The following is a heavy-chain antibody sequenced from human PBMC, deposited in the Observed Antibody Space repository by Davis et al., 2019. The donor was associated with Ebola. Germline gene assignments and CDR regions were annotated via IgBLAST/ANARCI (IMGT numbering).Heavy chain of an antibody. Sequence: GESLKISCKGSGYSFTSYWISWVRQMPGKGLEWMGRIDPSDSSTNYSPSFQGHVTISVDKSISTVYMQWRSLKASDTAMYYCARGGSVLLTVYANHDAFHVWGQGTMVTVSS. CDR1: GYSFTSYW. CDR2: IDPSDSST. CDR3: ARGGSVLLTVYANHDAFHV. D-gene: IGHD2-8*01. J-gene: IGHJ3*01. V-gene: IGHV5-10-1*01.